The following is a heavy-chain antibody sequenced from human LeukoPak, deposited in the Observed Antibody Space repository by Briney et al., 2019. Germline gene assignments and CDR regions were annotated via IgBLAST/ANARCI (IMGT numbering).Heavy chain of an antibody. J-gene: IGHJ4*02. D-gene: IGHD6-13*01. CDR1: GYTFSDYY. CDR2: INPNSDGT. Sequence: GASVKVSCKVSGYTFSDYYIHWVRQAPGQGLEWMGWINPNSDGTNYTQNFQGRVAMTRDTSISTAYMELSRLRSDDTAVYYCAREKYSSSWYFDYWGQGTLVTVSS. CDR3: AREKYSSSWYFDY. V-gene: IGHV1-2*02.